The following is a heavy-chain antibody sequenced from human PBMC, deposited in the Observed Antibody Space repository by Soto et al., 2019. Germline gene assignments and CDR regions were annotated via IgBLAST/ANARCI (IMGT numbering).Heavy chain of an antibody. V-gene: IGHV1-69*12. J-gene: IGHJ3*02. CDR1: GGTFSSYA. CDR3: ARDLRQWLVHFNAFDI. D-gene: IGHD6-19*01. Sequence: QVQLVQSGAEVKKPGSSVKVSCKASGGTFSSYAISWVRQAPGQGLEWMGGIIPIFGTANYAQKFQGRVTITADESTSTAYMELSILRSEDTAVYYCARDLRQWLVHFNAFDIWGQGTMVTVSS. CDR2: IIPIFGTA.